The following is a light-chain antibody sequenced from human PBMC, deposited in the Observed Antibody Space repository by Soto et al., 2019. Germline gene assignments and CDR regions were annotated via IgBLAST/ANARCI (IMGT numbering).Light chain of an antibody. CDR1: SSNIGGNS. V-gene: IGLV1-51*01. CDR3: GSWDSSLSDYV. J-gene: IGLJ1*01. Sequence: QSVLTQPHSVSAAPGQKVTISCAGSSSNIGGNSVSWYQQLPGTAPKLLIYDDNKRPSGIPDRFSGSKSGTSATLGITGFKTGDEADYYCGSWDSSLSDYVFGNGTKVTVL. CDR2: DDN.